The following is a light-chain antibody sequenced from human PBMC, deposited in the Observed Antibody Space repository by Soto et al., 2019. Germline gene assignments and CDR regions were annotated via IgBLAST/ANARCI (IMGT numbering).Light chain of an antibody. CDR3: SSYRGSNTRYV. V-gene: IGLV2-14*03. Sequence: QSVLTQPASVSGSPGQSITISCTGTNSDVGAYNYVSWYQQHPGKAPKLMICDVSVRPSGVSNRFSGSKSGNTASLTISGLQAEDEADYYCSSYRGSNTRYVFGTGTKLTVL. CDR1: NSDVGAYNY. CDR2: DVS. J-gene: IGLJ1*01.